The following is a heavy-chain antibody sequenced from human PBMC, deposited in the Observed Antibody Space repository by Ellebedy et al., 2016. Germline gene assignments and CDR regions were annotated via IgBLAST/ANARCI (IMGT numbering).Heavy chain of an antibody. J-gene: IGHJ4*02. CDR3: ARPSRGGSYSFDY. Sequence: ASVKVSXKASGYTFTSYGISWVRQAPGQGLEWMGWINAGNGNTKYSQKFQGRVTITRDTSASTAYMELSSLRSEDTAVYYCARPSRGGSYSFDYWGQGTLVTVSS. CDR1: GYTFTSYG. D-gene: IGHD1-26*01. CDR2: INAGNGNT. V-gene: IGHV1-3*01.